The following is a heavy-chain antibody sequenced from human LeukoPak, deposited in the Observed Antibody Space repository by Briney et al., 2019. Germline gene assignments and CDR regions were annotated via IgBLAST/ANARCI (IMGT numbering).Heavy chain of an antibody. V-gene: IGHV1-3*01. CDR3: ARVTVGASSRFDP. CDR1: GYTFTSYA. J-gene: IGHJ5*02. CDR2: VNAGNGNT. D-gene: IGHD1-26*01. Sequence: ASVKVSCKASGYTFTSYAMHWVRQAPGQRLEWMGWVNAGNGNTKYSQKFQGRVTITRDTSASTAYMELSSLRSEDTAVYYCARVTVGASSRFDPWGQGTLVTVSS.